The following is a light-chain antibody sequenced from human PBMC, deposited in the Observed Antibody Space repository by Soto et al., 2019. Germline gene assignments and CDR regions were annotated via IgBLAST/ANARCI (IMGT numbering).Light chain of an antibody. CDR1: QGISSY. Sequence: IQLTQSPFSLSASVGDRVTITCRASQGISSYLAWYQQKPGKAPKLLIYGASTLQSGVPSRFSGSGSGTDFTLTISSLQPEDFATYYCQQLNSYLLFTFGPGTKVDIK. V-gene: IGKV1-9*01. J-gene: IGKJ3*01. CDR3: QQLNSYLLFT. CDR2: GAS.